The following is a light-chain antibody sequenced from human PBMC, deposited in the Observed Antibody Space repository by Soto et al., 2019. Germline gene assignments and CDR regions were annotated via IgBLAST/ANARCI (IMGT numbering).Light chain of an antibody. CDR1: QSVSSN. J-gene: IGKJ2*01. CDR3: QQHNNWPLYT. V-gene: IGKV3D-15*01. CDR2: GAS. Sequence: EVVMTQFPATLSVSPGERATLSCRASQSVSSNLAWYQQKPGQAPRLLIYGASTRATGIPARFSGSGSGTEFTLTISSLQSEDFAVYYCQQHNNWPLYTFGQGTKLEIK.